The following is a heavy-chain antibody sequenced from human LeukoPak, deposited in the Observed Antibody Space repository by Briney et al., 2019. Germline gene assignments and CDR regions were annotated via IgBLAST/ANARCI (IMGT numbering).Heavy chain of an antibody. V-gene: IGHV3-74*01. Sequence: GGSLRLSCAASGFTFSSYWMHWVRQAPGKGLVWVSRINSDGSSTIYADSVKGRFTISRDNAKNTLYLQMNSLRAEDTAVYYCATEHSSGWYGDAFDIWGQGTMVTVSS. D-gene: IGHD6-19*01. CDR3: ATEHSSGWYGDAFDI. CDR1: GFTFSSYW. J-gene: IGHJ3*02. CDR2: INSDGSST.